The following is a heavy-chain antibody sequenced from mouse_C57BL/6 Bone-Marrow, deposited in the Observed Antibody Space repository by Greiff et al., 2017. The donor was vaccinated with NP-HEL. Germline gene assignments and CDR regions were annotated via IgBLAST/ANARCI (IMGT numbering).Heavy chain of an antibody. CDR2: SRNNANDYTT. Sequence: EVQGVESGGGLVQSGRSLRLSCATSGFTFSDFYMEWVRQAPGKGLEWIAASRNNANDYTTEYSASVKGRFSVSRDTYQSILYLQMNALRAEDTAIYYCARDGDEGNAMDYWGQGTSVTVSS. V-gene: IGHV7-1*01. CDR3: ARDGDEGNAMDY. CDR1: GFTFSDFY. D-gene: IGHD2-13*01. J-gene: IGHJ4*01.